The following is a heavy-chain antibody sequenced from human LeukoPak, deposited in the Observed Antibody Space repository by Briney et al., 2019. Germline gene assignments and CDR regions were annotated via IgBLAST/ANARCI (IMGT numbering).Heavy chain of an antibody. J-gene: IGHJ1*01. CDR1: GGSFSGYY. D-gene: IGHD3-3*01. CDR2: INHSGST. V-gene: IGHV4-34*01. CDR3: ARGRGGITIFEVVTRGHAEYFQH. Sequence: SETLSLTCAVYGGSFSGYYWSWIRQPPGKGLEWIGEINHSGSTNYNPSLKSRVTISVDTSKNQFSLKLSSVTAADTAVYYCARGRGGITIFEVVTRGHAEYFQHWGQGTLVTVSS.